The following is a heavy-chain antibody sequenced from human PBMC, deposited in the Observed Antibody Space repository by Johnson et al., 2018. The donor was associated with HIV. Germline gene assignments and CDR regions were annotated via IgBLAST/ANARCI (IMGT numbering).Heavy chain of an antibody. V-gene: IGHV3-20*04. CDR2: INWNGDNT. CDR3: VRGEEGAFDI. Sequence: VQLVESGGNLVQPGGALRLSCTASGFTFDDYGMSWVRQVPGKGLEWVSGINWNGDNTGYADSLKGRFTISRDNAKNSLFLQMTSLTAEDTAVFSCVRGEEGAFDIWGQGTMVTVSS. J-gene: IGHJ3*02. CDR1: GFTFDDYG.